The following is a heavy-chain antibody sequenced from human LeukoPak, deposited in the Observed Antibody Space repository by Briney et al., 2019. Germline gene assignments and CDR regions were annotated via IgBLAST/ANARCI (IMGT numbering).Heavy chain of an antibody. V-gene: IGHV3-11*01. D-gene: IGHD2-21*02. CDR3: ARKRLSWGVCGGDCPLLGHAFDI. J-gene: IGHJ3*02. Sequence: PGGSLRLSCAASGFTFSDYYMSWIRQAPGKGLEWVSYISSSGSTIYYADSVKGRFTISRDNAKNSPYLQMNSLRAEDTAVYYCARKRLSWGVCGGDCPLLGHAFDIWGQGTMVTVSS. CDR2: ISSSGSTI. CDR1: GFTFSDYY.